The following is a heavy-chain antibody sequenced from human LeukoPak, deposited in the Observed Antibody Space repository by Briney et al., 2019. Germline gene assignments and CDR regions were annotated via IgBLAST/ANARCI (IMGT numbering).Heavy chain of an antibody. J-gene: IGHJ4*02. CDR3: AKGLVEMATIIGY. V-gene: IGHV3-48*01. Sequence: PGGSLRLSCAASGFTFSSYSMNWVRQAPGKGLEWVSYISSSSSTIYYADSVKGRFTISRDNSKNTLYLQMNSLRAEDTAVYYCAKGLVEMATIIGYWGQGTLVTVSS. CDR2: ISSSSSTI. D-gene: IGHD5-24*01. CDR1: GFTFSSYS.